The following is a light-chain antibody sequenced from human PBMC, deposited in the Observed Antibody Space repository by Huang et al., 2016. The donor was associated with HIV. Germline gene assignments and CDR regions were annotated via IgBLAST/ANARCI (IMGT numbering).Light chain of an antibody. J-gene: IGKJ2*01. CDR3: QQYNNWPYT. Sequence: DTVMTQTPATLSVSPGARATLSCRASQSVGSKLAGFQQKPGQAPRLLIHGASTRAPGIPARFSGSGSGTEFTLTISSLQSEDFAVYYCQQYNNWPYTFGQGTKLEIK. CDR2: GAS. CDR1: QSVGSK. V-gene: IGKV3-15*01.